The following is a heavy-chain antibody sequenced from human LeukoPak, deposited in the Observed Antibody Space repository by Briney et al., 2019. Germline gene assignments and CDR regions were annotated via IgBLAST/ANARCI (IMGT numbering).Heavy chain of an antibody. CDR1: GFTFSSYE. CDR2: ISSSGSTI. J-gene: IGHJ4*02. Sequence: GGSLRLSCAASGFTFSSYEMNWVRQAPGKGLEWVSYISSSGSTIYYADSVKGRFTISRDNAKNSLYLQMNSLGAEDTAVYYCASGQVLLWFGELFDYWGQGTLVTVSS. D-gene: IGHD3-10*01. CDR3: ASGQVLLWFGELFDY. V-gene: IGHV3-48*03.